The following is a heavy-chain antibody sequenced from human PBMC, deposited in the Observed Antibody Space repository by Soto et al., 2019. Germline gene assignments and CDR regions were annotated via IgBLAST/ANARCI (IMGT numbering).Heavy chain of an antibody. V-gene: IGHV3-30*18. CDR1: GFTFSSYG. CDR2: ISYDGSNK. J-gene: IGHJ4*02. Sequence: PGGSLRLSCAASGFTFSSYGMHWVRQAPGKGLEWVAVISYDGSNKYYADSVKGRFTISRDNSKNTLYLQMNSLRAEDTAVYYCAKDKYEGPPDSSGYQYHDYWGQGTLVTVSS. D-gene: IGHD3-22*01. CDR3: AKDKYEGPPDSSGYQYHDY.